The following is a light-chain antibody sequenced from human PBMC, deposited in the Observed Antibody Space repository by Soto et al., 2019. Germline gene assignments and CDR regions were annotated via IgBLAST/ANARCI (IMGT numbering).Light chain of an antibody. CDR1: QVISSA. CDR3: QQFSDYPFT. J-gene: IGKJ3*01. Sequence: AIQLTQSPSSLSASVGDRVTITCRASQVISSALAWYQQKPGKPPKLLMYDVSRLESGVPSRFSGSGSGTDFTLTSSSLQPEDFTTYYCQQFSDYPFTFGPGTRVDIK. V-gene: IGKV1D-13*01. CDR2: DVS.